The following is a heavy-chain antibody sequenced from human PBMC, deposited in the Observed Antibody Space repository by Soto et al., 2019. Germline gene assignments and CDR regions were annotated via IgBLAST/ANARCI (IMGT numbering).Heavy chain of an antibody. CDR1: GYTFTGYY. CDR3: ARGLITGSYYYGMDV. CDR2: INPNSGGT. Sequence: GASVKVSCKASGYTFTGYYMHWVRQAPGQGLEWMGWINPNSGGTNYAQKFQGWVTMTRDTSISTAYMELSRLRSDDTAVYYCARGLITGSYYYGMDVWGQGTTVTV. J-gene: IGHJ6*02. V-gene: IGHV1-2*04. D-gene: IGHD1-20*01.